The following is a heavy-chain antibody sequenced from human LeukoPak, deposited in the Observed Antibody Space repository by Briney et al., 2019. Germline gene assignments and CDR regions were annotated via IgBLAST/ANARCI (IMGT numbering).Heavy chain of an antibody. CDR1: GFTFDDYA. Sequence: GGSLRLSCAASGFTFDDYAMHWVRQAPGKGLDWVSGISWNSGSIGYADSVKGRFTISRDNAKNSLYLQMNSLRAEDTALYYCAKGKQQWAISYFDYWGQGTLVTVSS. V-gene: IGHV3-9*01. CDR2: ISWNSGSI. CDR3: AKGKQQWAISYFDY. D-gene: IGHD1-26*01. J-gene: IGHJ4*02.